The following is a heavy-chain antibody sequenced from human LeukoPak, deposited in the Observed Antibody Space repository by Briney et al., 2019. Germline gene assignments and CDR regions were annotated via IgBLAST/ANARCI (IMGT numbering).Heavy chain of an antibody. Sequence: GSSVKVSCKASGGTFSSYAISWVRQAPGQGLEWMGRIIPILGIVNYAQKFQGRVTITADKSTSTAYMELSSLRSEDTAVYYCARDPPRPQEYDSSGPLDYWGQGTLVTVSS. D-gene: IGHD3-22*01. CDR1: GGTFSSYA. CDR2: IIPILGIV. CDR3: ARDPPRPQEYDSSGPLDY. V-gene: IGHV1-69*04. J-gene: IGHJ4*02.